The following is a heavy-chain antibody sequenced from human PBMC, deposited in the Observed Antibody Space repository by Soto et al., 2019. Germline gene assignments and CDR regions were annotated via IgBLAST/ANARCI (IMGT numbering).Heavy chain of an antibody. CDR3: AKKYYFGSGSYVFYFDY. D-gene: IGHD3-10*01. J-gene: IGHJ4*02. CDR2: MRGTDGNT. Sequence: EVQLLESGGGSVQPGGSLRLSCAASGFTFSNYAMTWVRQAPGKGLEWVSTMRGTDGNTYYADSVKGRFTISRDNSKNTLYLQMNSLRAEDTAVYYCAKKYYFGSGSYVFYFDYWGQGTLVTVSS. CDR1: GFTFSNYA. V-gene: IGHV3-23*01.